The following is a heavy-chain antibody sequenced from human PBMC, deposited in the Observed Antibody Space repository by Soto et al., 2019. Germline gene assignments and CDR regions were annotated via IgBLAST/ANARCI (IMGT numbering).Heavy chain of an antibody. CDR1: GGSISLDY. Sequence: SETLSLTCTVSGGSISLDYWNWIRQPPGKGLEWVGYIYYNGSTNYNPSLKSRVTISVDTSKTQFSLKLTSVTAADTAVYYCGRAKDFGSGSPRYGMDVWGQGTTVTVSS. V-gene: IGHV4-59*01. J-gene: IGHJ6*02. CDR2: IYYNGST. CDR3: GRAKDFGSGSPRYGMDV. D-gene: IGHD3-3*01.